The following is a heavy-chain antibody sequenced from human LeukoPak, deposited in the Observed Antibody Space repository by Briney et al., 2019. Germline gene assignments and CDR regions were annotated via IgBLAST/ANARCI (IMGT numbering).Heavy chain of an antibody. J-gene: IGHJ6*04. CDR1: GFTFSSYA. CDR3: ARDWALRMDV. V-gene: IGHV3-30*04. Sequence: PGRSLRLSWAASGFTFSSYAMHWVRQAPDKGLEWVAVISYDGSNKYYADSVKGRFTISRDNSKNTLYLQMNSLRAEDTAVYYCARDWALRMDVWGKGTTVTVSS. D-gene: IGHD3-16*01. CDR2: ISYDGSNK.